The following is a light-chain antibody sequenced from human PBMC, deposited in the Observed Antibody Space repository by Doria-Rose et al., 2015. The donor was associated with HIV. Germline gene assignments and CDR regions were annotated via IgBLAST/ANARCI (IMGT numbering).Light chain of an antibody. CDR2: DGS. Sequence: EIVMTQSPGTLSLSPGERATLSCRASQSFSCTCLAWYQQKPGQAPSLLIYDGSTRPTGIPDRFSASGSGTDFTLTINRLEPEDFALYYCHQYGISWTFGQGTKVEI. CDR3: HQYGISWT. CDR1: QSFSCTC. V-gene: IGKV3-20*01. J-gene: IGKJ1*01.